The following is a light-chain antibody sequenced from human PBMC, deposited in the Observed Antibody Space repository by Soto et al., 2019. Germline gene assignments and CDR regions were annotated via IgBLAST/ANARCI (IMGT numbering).Light chain of an antibody. CDR2: GAS. J-gene: IGKJ1*01. Sequence: EIVLTQSPGTLSLSPGERATLSCMASQTVGSSFLAWFQHNPGQAPRLLIYGASTRATGIPDRFSGSGSGTDFTLTISRLEPEDFAVYYCHQYGSSQTFGQGTKVDIK. CDR3: HQYGSSQT. V-gene: IGKV3-20*01. CDR1: QTVGSSF.